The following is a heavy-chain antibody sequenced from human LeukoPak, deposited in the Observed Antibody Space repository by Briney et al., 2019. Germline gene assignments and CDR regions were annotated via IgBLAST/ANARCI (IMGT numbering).Heavy chain of an antibody. V-gene: IGHV4-59*08. CDR3: ARLANWVFDS. CDR1: GGSISSYY. D-gene: IGHD7-27*01. J-gene: IGHJ4*02. Sequence: SETLSLTCTVSGGSISSYYWSWIRQPPGKGLEWIGYIYYSGSTNYNPSLKSRVTISVDTSKNQFSLKLSSVTAADTAVYYCARLANWVFDSWGQGTLVTVSS. CDR2: IYYSGST.